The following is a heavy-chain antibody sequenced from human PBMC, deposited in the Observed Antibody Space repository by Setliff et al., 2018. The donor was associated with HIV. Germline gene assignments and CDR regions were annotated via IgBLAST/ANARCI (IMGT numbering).Heavy chain of an antibody. CDR1: GFTFTNYA. V-gene: IGHV3-23*01. D-gene: IGHD5-18*01. Sequence: PGGSLRLSCAASGFTFTNYAMNWVRQAPGKGLEWVSSISGSGDSTYYADFVEGRFTISRDNSKNTLYLQMNSLRADDTAIYYCAKGFRPVDTALVSGPTYWGQGIRVTVSS. J-gene: IGHJ4*02. CDR3: AKGFRPVDTALVSGPTY. CDR2: ISGSGDST.